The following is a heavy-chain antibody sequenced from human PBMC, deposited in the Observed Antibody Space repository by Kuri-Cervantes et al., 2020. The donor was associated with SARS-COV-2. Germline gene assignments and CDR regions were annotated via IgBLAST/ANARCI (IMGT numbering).Heavy chain of an antibody. D-gene: IGHD3-10*01. CDR2: IYYSANT. CDR3: ARHDGGYFDY. V-gene: IGHV4-39*01. Sequence: WVRQPPGQGLEWIGSIYYSANTYFNPSLKSRVTMSVDTSRNQFSLRLSSVTGADTAVYYCARHDGGYFDYWGQGTLVTVSS. J-gene: IGHJ4*02.